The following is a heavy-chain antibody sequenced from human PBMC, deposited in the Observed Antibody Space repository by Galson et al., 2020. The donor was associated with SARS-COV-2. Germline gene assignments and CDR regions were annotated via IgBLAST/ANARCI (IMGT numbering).Heavy chain of an antibody. Sequence: SGPTLVKPTQTLTLTCTFSGFSLSTSGMCVSWIRQPPGKALEWLALIDWDDDKYYSTSLKTRLTISKDTSKNQVVLTMTNMDPVDTATYYCARRQSQAAAGGDYFDYWGQGTLVTVSS. CDR3: ARRQSQAAAGGDYFDY. CDR1: GFSLSTSGMC. V-gene: IGHV2-70*01. J-gene: IGHJ4*02. D-gene: IGHD6-13*01. CDR2: IDWDDDK.